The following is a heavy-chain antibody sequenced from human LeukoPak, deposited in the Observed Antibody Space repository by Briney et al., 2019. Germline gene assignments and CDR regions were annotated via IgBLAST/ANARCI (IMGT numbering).Heavy chain of an antibody. J-gene: IGHJ4*02. CDR3: AREGVGLAIGDY. Sequence: PSETLSLTCIVSDGSISSSSFYWGWIRQPPGKGLEWIGEINHSGSTNYNPSLKSRVTILVDTSKNQFSLKLSSVTAADTAVYYCAREGVGLAIGDYWGQGSLVTVSS. V-gene: IGHV4-39*07. D-gene: IGHD3-16*01. CDR1: DGSISSSSFY. CDR2: INHSGST.